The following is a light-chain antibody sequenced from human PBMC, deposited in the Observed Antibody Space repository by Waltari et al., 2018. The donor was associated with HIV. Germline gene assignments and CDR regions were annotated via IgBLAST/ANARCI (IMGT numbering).Light chain of an antibody. CDR1: QSVSSSY. CDR2: GAS. J-gene: IGKJ3*01. V-gene: IGKV3-20*01. CDR3: QQYGRSPIT. Sequence: EIVLTQSPGTLSLSPGERATLSCRASQSVSSSYLAWYQQKPGQAPRLLISGASSRATGIPDRFSGSGSGTDFTLTISRLEPEYFAVYFCQQYGRSPITFGPGTKVVIK.